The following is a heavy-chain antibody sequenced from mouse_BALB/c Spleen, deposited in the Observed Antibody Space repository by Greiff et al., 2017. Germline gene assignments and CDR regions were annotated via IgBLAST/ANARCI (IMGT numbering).Heavy chain of an antibody. J-gene: IGHJ4*01. Sequence: EVKLVESGGGLVKPGGSLKLSCAASGFAFSSYDMSWVRQTPEKRLEWVAYISSGGGSTYYPDTVKGRFTISRDNAKNTLYLQMSSLKSEDTAMYYCARLDYWGQGTSVTVSS. CDR1: GFAFSSYD. CDR2: ISSGGGST. CDR3: ARLDY. V-gene: IGHV5-12-1*01.